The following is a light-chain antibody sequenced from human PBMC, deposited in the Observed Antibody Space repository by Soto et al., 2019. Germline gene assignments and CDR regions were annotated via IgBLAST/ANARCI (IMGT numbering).Light chain of an antibody. CDR1: QDISNY. CDR2: DAS. CDR3: QQYDNPYT. V-gene: IGKV1-33*01. Sequence: DIQMTQSPSSLSASVGDRVTITCQASQDISNYLNWYQQKPGKAPKLLIYDASNLETGVPSRFSGSGSGTDFTFTISSLQPEDIATYYCQQYDNPYTIGQGTKLEIK. J-gene: IGKJ2*01.